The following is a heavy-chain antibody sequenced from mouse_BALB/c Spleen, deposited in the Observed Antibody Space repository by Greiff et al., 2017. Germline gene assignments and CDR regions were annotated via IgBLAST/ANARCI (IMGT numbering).Heavy chain of an antibody. D-gene: IGHD1-2*01. CDR3: ARHWITTATFAY. J-gene: IGHJ3*01. CDR1: GFAFSSYD. V-gene: IGHV5-12-1*01. Sequence: EVHLVESGGGLVKPGGSLKLSCAASGFAFSSYDMSCVRQTPEKRLEWVAYISSGGGSTYYPDTVKGRFTISRDNAKNTLYLQMSSLKSEDTAMYYCARHWITTATFAYWGQGTLVTVSA. CDR2: ISSGGGST.